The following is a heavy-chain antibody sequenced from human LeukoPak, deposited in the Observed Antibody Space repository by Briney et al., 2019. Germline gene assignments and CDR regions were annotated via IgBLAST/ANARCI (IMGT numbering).Heavy chain of an antibody. CDR1: GYTFTSYG. J-gene: IGHJ6*02. CDR3: ARDDREGVPAATYYYYGMDV. Sequence: ASVKVSCKASGYTFTSYGISWVRQAPGQGLEWMGWISAYNGNTNYAQKLQGRVTMTTDTSTSTAYVELRSLRSDDTAVYYCARDDREGVPAATYYYYGMDVWGQGTTVTVSS. CDR2: ISAYNGNT. D-gene: IGHD2-2*01. V-gene: IGHV1-18*01.